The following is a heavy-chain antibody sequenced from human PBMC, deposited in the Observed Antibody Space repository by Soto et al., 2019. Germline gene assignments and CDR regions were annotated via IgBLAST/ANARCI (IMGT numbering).Heavy chain of an antibody. J-gene: IGHJ4*02. D-gene: IGHD6-13*01. Sequence: ASVNVSCKASGYTFTSYGISWVRQAPGQGLEWMGWISAYNGNTNYAQKLQGRVTMTTDTSTSTAYMELRSLRSDDTAVYYCARDRSKSIAAAGTTGYWGQGTLVTVSS. CDR1: GYTFTSYG. CDR2: ISAYNGNT. V-gene: IGHV1-18*01. CDR3: ARDRSKSIAAAGTTGY.